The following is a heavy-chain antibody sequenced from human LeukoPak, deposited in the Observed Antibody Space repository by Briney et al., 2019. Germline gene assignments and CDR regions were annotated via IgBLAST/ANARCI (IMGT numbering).Heavy chain of an antibody. V-gene: IGHV3-48*03. Sequence: PGGSLRLSCAASGFTFSSYEMNWVRQAPGKGLEWASYISSSGSTIYYADSVKGRFTISRDNAKNSLYLQMNSLRAEDTAVYYCASSSGVSSSWQRDYWGQGTLVTVSS. CDR2: ISSSGSTI. CDR3: ASSSGVSSSWQRDY. D-gene: IGHD6-13*01. CDR1: GFTFSSYE. J-gene: IGHJ4*02.